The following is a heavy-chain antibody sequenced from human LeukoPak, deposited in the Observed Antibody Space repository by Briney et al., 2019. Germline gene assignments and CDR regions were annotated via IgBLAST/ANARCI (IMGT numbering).Heavy chain of an antibody. CDR2: IHPGDSDT. V-gene: IGHV5-51*01. J-gene: IGHJ4*02. CDR1: GYSFTSYW. D-gene: IGHD2-8*01. CDR3: ARRLGDCTNGVCTYYFDY. Sequence: GESLKISCEGSGYSFTSYWIGWVRQMPGKGLEWMGIIHPGDSDTRYSPSFQGQVTISADKSISTAYLQWSSLKASDTAMYYCARRLGDCTNGVCTYYFDYWGQGTLVTVSS.